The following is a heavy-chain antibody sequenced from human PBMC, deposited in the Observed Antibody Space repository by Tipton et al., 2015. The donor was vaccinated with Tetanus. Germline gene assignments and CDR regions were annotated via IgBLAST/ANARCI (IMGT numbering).Heavy chain of an antibody. D-gene: IGHD1-1*01. Sequence: QMQLVQSGAEVKKPGASVKVSCKASGYTFTSYGISWVRQAPGQGLEWMGWISAYNGNTNYAQKLQGRVTMTTDTSTSTAYMELRSLRSDDTAVYYCARDLYRGPSDYYYYYGMDVWGQGTTVTVSS. CDR3: ARDLYRGPSDYYYYYGMDV. V-gene: IGHV1-18*04. CDR1: GYTFTSYG. CDR2: ISAYNGNT. J-gene: IGHJ6*02.